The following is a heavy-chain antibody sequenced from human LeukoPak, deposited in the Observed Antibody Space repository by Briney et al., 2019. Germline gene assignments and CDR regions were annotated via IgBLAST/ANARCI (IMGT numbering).Heavy chain of an antibody. CDR1: GGSFSGYY. V-gene: IGHV4-34*01. J-gene: IGHJ4*02. CDR2: IDYFGST. D-gene: IGHD3-22*01. CDR3: ARGRYYFDSSGHFY. Sequence: IPSETLSLTCAVDGGSFSGYYWNWIRQPPGTGLEWIGEIDYFGSTTYNPSLKSRVTISVDTSKNQFSLKLTSVTAADTAVYYCARGRYYFDSSGHFYWGQGTLVTVSS.